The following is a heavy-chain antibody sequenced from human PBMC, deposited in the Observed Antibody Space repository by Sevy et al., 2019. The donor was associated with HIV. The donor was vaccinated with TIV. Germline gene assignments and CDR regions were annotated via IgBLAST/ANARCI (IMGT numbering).Heavy chain of an antibody. Sequence: LETLSLTCTVSGGSITSLYWGWIQQPPGKALEWIANIYYNGNTNYNPSLKSRVTISLDTSKNQFSLRLSSVTAADTAIYYCEGENAWGRGYSWGQGTLVTVSS. D-gene: IGHD1-26*01. CDR3: EGENAWGRGYS. CDR1: GGSITSLY. J-gene: IGHJ4*02. V-gene: IGHV4-59*08. CDR2: IYYNGNT.